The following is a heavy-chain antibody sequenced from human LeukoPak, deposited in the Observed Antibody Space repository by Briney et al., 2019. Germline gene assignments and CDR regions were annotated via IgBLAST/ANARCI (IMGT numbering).Heavy chain of an antibody. J-gene: IGHJ6*03. D-gene: IGHD3-22*01. CDR1: GLNFSTYG. V-gene: IGHV3-30*02. CDR3: AKEDYFHRRGYYLYYSYYMAG. Sequence: PGGSQTLLCEASGLNFSTYGVHWVRQAPGKGLEWVGFTRYDGNYVKYADSVKGRFTISRDNSKKTLYLQMNSLRPADTAVYFCAKEDYFHRRGYYLYYSYYMAGWGREASVVVSS. CDR2: TRYDGNYV.